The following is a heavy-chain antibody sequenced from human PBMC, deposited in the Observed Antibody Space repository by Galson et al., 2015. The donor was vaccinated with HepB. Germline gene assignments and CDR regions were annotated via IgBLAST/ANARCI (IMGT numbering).Heavy chain of an antibody. D-gene: IGHD6-19*01. J-gene: IGHJ3*02. CDR2: IYPGDSDT. V-gene: IGHV5-51*01. CDR1: GYSFTSYW. CDR3: ARHKEGIAVTGPLSNDAFDI. Sequence: QSGAEVKKSGESLKISCKGSGYSFTSYWIGWVRQMPGKGLEWMGIIYPGDSDTRYSPSFQGQVTISADKSISTAYLQWSSLKASDTAMYYCARHKEGIAVTGPLSNDAFDIWSQGTMVTVSS.